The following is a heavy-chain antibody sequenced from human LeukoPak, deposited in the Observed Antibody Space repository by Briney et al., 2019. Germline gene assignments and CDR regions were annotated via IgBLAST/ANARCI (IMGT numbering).Heavy chain of an antibody. CDR3: AKSFRSTSLDY. CDR1: GFTFRSYG. CDR2: ISGSGDST. V-gene: IGHV3-23*01. Sequence: PGGTLRLSCAASGFTFRSYGMTWVRQAPGKGLEWVSAISGSGDSTYYADSVKGRFTISRDNSRNTLYLQMNSLRAGDTAVYYCAKSFRSTSLDYWGQGTLVTFSS. D-gene: IGHD2-2*01. J-gene: IGHJ4*02.